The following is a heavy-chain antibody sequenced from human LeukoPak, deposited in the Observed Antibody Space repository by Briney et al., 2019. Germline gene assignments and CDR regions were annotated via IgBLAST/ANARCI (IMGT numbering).Heavy chain of an antibody. D-gene: IGHD3-22*01. Sequence: ASVKVSCKASGYTFTSYGISWVRQAPGQGLEWMGWISAYNGNTNYAQKLQGRVTMTTDTSTSTAYMELRSLRSDDTAVYYCARKAGYYYDSSGPLDYWGQGTLVTVSS. CDR2: ISAYNGNT. CDR3: ARKAGYYYDSSGPLDY. J-gene: IGHJ4*02. CDR1: GYTFTSYG. V-gene: IGHV1-18*01.